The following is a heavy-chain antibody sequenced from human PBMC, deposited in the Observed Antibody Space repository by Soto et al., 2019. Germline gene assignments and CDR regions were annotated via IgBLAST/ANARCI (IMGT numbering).Heavy chain of an antibody. J-gene: IGHJ4*02. V-gene: IGHV3-30*03. Sequence: GGSLRLSCAASGFTFGSYGMHWVRQAPGKGLEWVAVISYDGSNKYYADSVKGRFTISRDNSKNTLYLQMNSLRSDDTAVYYCARDAAAGTTQFGYWGQGTLVTVSS. CDR2: ISYDGSNK. CDR1: GFTFGSYG. CDR3: ARDAAAGTTQFGY. D-gene: IGHD6-13*01.